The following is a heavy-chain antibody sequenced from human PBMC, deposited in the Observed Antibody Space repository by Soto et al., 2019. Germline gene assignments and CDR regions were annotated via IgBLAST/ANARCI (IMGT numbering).Heavy chain of an antibody. V-gene: IGHV1-69*01. CDR3: ARAPPPDCSGGSCYSFYYGMDV. CDR2: IIPIFGTA. J-gene: IGHJ6*02. CDR1: GGTFSSYA. Sequence: QVQLVQSGAEVKKPGSSVKVSCKASGGTFSSYAISWVRQAPGQGLEWMGGIIPIFGTANYAQKFQGRVTITADESTRTAYMELRGLGSREPAVYSCARAPPPDCSGGSCYSFYYGMDVWGQGTTVTVSS. D-gene: IGHD2-15*01.